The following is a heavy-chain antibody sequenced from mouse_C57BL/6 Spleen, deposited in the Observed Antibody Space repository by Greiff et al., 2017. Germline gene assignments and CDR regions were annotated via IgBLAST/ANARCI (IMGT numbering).Heavy chain of an antibody. D-gene: IGHD1-1*01. J-gene: IGHJ2*01. Sequence: VQLVESGPDLVKPGASVKISCKASGYAFSSSWMNWVKQRPGKGLEWIGRIYPGDGDTNYNGKFKGKATLTADKSTSTAYLQLSSLTSEDSAVYFCARRAYGSSYFDYWGQGTTLTVSS. CDR3: ARRAYGSSYFDY. CDR1: GYAFSSSW. V-gene: IGHV1-82*01. CDR2: IYPGDGDT.